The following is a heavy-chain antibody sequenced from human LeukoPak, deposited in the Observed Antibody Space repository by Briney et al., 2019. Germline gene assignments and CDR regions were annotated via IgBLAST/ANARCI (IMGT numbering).Heavy chain of an antibody. V-gene: IGHV1-18*01. Sequence: ASVKVSCKASGYTFTSYGISWVRQAPGQGLEWMGWISAYNGNTNYAQKLQGRVTMTIDTSTSTAYMELRSLRSDDTAVYYCARATDYGDYGGPYYFDYWGQGTLVTVSS. CDR2: ISAYNGNT. CDR3: ARATDYGDYGGPYYFDY. J-gene: IGHJ4*02. CDR1: GYTFTSYG. D-gene: IGHD4-17*01.